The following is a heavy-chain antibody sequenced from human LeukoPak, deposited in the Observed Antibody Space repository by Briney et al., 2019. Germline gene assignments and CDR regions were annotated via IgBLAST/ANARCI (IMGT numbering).Heavy chain of an antibody. V-gene: IGHV4-34*01. D-gene: IGHD3-10*01. J-gene: IGHJ4*02. Sequence: SETLSLTCAVYGGSFSGYYWSWIRQPPGKGLEWIGEINHSGSTNYNPSLKSRVTISVDTSKNQSSMTLSSVTAADTAVYYCARGRITMVRGGHTRSHLKRAHFDYWGQGILVTVSS. CDR2: INHSGST. CDR1: GGSFSGYY. CDR3: ARGRITMVRGGHTRSHLKRAHFDY.